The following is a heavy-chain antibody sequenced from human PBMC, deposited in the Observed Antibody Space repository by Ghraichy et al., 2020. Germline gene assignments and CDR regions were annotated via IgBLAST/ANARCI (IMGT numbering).Heavy chain of an antibody. D-gene: IGHD1-7*01. CDR3: ARDMVITGTTFGPNWFDP. V-gene: IGHV3-48*02. CDR2: ISSSSSTI. CDR1: GFTFSSYS. Sequence: GGSLRLSCAASGFTFSSYSMNWVRQAPGKGLEWVSYISSSSSTIYYADSVKGRFTISRDNAKNSLYLQMNSLRDEDTAVYYCARDMVITGTTFGPNWFDPWGQGTLVTVSS. J-gene: IGHJ5*02.